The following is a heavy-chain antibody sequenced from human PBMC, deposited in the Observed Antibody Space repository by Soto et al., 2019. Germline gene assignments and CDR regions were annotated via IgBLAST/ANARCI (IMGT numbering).Heavy chain of an antibody. Sequence: EVQLVESGGGLVQPGGALRLSCAASGFTFSSYAMHWVRQAPGKGLEYVSAISSNGGSTYYANSVKGRFTISRDNSKNTLYLQMGSLRAEDMAVYYCARDNRPSTRDGGFDYWGQGTLVTVSS. D-gene: IGHD1-26*01. CDR3: ARDNRPSTRDGGFDY. V-gene: IGHV3-64*01. CDR1: GFTFSSYA. J-gene: IGHJ4*02. CDR2: ISSNGGST.